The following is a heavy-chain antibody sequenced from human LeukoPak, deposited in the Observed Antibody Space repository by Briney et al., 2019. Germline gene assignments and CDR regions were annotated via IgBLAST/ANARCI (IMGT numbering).Heavy chain of an antibody. CDR2: IYTSGST. J-gene: IGHJ4*02. CDR3: ATSGYSSSCPDY. Sequence: SETLSLTCTVSGGSISSYYWSWIRQPAGKGLEWIGRIYTSGSTNFNPSLKSRVTMSVDTSKNLFSLKLSSVTAADTAVYYCATSGYSSSCPDYWGQGTLVTVSS. D-gene: IGHD6-13*01. CDR1: GGSISSYY. V-gene: IGHV4-4*07.